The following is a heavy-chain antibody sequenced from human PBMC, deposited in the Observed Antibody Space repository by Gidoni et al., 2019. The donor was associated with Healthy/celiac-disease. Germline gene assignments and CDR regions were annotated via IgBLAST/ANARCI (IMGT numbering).Heavy chain of an antibody. CDR2: INPSGGST. CDR1: GYTFTSYY. J-gene: IGHJ4*02. D-gene: IGHD2-8*02. CDR3: ARVTIENHCTGGVCYIDY. V-gene: IGHV1-46*03. Sequence: QVQLVQSGAEVKKPGASVKVSCKASGYTFTSYYMHWVRQAPGQGLEWMGIINPSGGSTSYAQKFQGRVTMTRDTSTSTVYMELSSLRSEDTAVYYCARVTIENHCTGGVCYIDYWGQGTLVTVSS.